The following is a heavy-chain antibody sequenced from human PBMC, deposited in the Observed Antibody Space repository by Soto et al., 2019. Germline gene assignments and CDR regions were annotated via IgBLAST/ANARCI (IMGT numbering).Heavy chain of an antibody. J-gene: IGHJ4*02. CDR1: GFTFSNYG. Sequence: RGSLRLSCAASGFTFSNYGMHWVRQAPGKGLEWVAFVWLDGSNKYYADSVRDRFTISRVNSKNTLYLQMNSLRAEDTAVYNCAPQAFAYWGQGTLVTVSS. CDR2: VWLDGSNK. V-gene: IGHV3-30*02. CDR3: APQAFAY.